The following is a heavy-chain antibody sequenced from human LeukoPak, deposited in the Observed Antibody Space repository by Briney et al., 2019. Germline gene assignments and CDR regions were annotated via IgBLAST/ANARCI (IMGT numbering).Heavy chain of an antibody. CDR1: GFTFSSYA. V-gene: IGHV3-23*01. Sequence: GGSLRLSCAASGFTFSSYAKSWVRQAPGKGLEWVSAISGSGGSTYYADSVKGRFTISRDNSKNTLYLQMNSLRAEDTAVYYCAKVFGRVGTFDYWGQGTLVTVSS. D-gene: IGHD3-3*01. CDR3: AKVFGRVGTFDY. J-gene: IGHJ4*02. CDR2: ISGSGGST.